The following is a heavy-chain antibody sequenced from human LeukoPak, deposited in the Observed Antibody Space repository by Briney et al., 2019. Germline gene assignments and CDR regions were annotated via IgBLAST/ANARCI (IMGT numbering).Heavy chain of an antibody. CDR2: IDTIDSYT. J-gene: IGHJ4*02. V-gene: IGHV5-10-1*01. Sequence: GESLKISCKGSGYKFTSYWINWVRQMPGKGLEWMGRIDTIDSYTMYSPSVQGHVTISADKSISTAYLQWSSLKASDSAMYYCARALGYSYGWNYWGQGTLVTVSS. CDR1: GYKFTSYW. CDR3: ARALGYSYGWNY. D-gene: IGHD5-18*01.